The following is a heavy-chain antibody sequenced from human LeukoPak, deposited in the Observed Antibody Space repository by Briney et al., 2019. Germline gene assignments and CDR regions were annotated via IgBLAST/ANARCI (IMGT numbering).Heavy chain of an antibody. J-gene: IGHJ4*02. D-gene: IGHD3-22*01. CDR2: ISGSGGST. CDR1: GFTFSSYA. V-gene: IGHV3-23*01. Sequence: GGSLRLSCAASGFTFSSYAMSWVRQAPGKGLEWVSAISGSGGSTYYADSVKGRFTISRDNSKNTPYLQMNSLRAEDTAVYYCAKGYYYDSSGYYYIRPSPGYWGQGTLVTVSS. CDR3: AKGYYYDSSGYYYIRPSPGY.